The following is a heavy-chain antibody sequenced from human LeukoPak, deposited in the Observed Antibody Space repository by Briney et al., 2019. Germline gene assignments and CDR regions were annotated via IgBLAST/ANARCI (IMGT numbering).Heavy chain of an antibody. Sequence: GRSLRFSCAASGFTFSSYGMHWVRQAPGKGLEWVAVISYDGSNKYYADSVKGRFTISRDNSKNTLYLQMNSLRAEDTAVYYCAKECADYYDSSGYDYWGQGTLVTVSS. CDR3: AKECADYYDSSGYDY. D-gene: IGHD3-22*01. V-gene: IGHV3-30*18. CDR1: GFTFSSYG. CDR2: ISYDGSNK. J-gene: IGHJ4*02.